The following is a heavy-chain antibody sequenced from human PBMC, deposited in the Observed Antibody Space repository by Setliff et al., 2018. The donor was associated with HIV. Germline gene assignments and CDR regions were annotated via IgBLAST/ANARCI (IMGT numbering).Heavy chain of an antibody. CDR2: TYTNGYT. Sequence: SETLSLTCTVSGGSISIHYWSWIRLPPGKGLEWIGTTYTNGYTNYNPSLKSRVTISVDTSKNQFSLRLTSVTAADTAVYYCARAPPGIQNDAFDVWGQGTMVTVSS. CDR1: GGSISIHY. J-gene: IGHJ3*01. CDR3: ARAPPGIQNDAFDV. V-gene: IGHV4-4*09.